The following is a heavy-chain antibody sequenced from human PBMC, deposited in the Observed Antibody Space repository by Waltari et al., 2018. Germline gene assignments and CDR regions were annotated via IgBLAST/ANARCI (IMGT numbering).Heavy chain of an antibody. Sequence: QLQLQESGPGLVKPSETLSLTCTVSGGSISSSSYYWGWIRQPPGKGLEWIGSIYYIGNTYYNPSLKSRVTISVDTSKTQFSLKLSSVTAADTAVYYCARDGYYYDSSGYHWGQGTLVTVSS. D-gene: IGHD3-22*01. J-gene: IGHJ4*02. CDR2: IYYIGNT. CDR3: ARDGYYYDSSGYH. CDR1: GGSISSSSYY. V-gene: IGHV4-39*07.